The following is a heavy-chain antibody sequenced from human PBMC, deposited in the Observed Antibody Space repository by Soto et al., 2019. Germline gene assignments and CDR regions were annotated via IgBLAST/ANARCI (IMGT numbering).Heavy chain of an antibody. V-gene: IGHV6-1*01. CDR1: GDSVSSNSAA. Sequence: PPPSLSLTCAISGDSVSSNSAAWIWIRKSTSRGLEWLGRTYYRSKWYNDYAVSVKSRITINPDTSKNQFSLQLNSVTPEDTAVYYFARVTAAGNFGDYYYYMDVWGKGTTVPVSS. CDR2: TYYRSKWYN. J-gene: IGHJ6*03. D-gene: IGHD6-13*01. CDR3: ARVTAAGNFGDYYYYMDV.